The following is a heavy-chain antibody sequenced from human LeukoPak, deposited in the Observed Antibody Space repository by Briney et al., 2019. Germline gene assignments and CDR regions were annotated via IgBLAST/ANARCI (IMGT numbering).Heavy chain of an antibody. D-gene: IGHD4-17*01. CDR1: GYTYPDFF. Sequence: ASVKVSCKASGYTYPDFFIHWVRQAPGQGLEWMGWTYPNTGGTYYAQKFQGRLSLTRDTSITTAYMELSSLASDGTAVYYCARVGGLRGYFQHWGQGTLVTVSS. CDR2: TYPNTGGT. CDR3: ARVGGLRGYFQH. J-gene: IGHJ1*01. V-gene: IGHV1-2*02.